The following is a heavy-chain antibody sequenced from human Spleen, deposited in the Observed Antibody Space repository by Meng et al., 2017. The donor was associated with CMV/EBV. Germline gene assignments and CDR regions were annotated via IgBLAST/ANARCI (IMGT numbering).Heavy chain of an antibody. Sequence: SETLSLTCTVSGGSISSSSYYWGWIRQPPGKGLEWIGSIYYSGSTYYNPSLKSRVTISVDTSKNQFSLKLSSVTAADTAVYYCARERRYYGSRSPDNWGQGTLVTVSS. D-gene: IGHD3-10*01. V-gene: IGHV4-39*07. CDR3: ARERRYYGSRSPDN. CDR2: IYYSGST. CDR1: GGSISSSSYY. J-gene: IGHJ4*02.